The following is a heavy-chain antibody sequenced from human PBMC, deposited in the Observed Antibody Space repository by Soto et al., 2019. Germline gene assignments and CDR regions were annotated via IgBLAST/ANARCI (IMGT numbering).Heavy chain of an antibody. Sequence: QVQLVQSGAELRKPGASVKVSCKASGYSFSSYGINWVRQAPGQGLEWMGWINTYNGNRNYAQKLEDRVTMTTATSTNTVYMELRSLKSDDTAIYYCARERLRGYDSSGFYSWGQGTLVTVSS. CDR3: ARERLRGYDSSGFYS. CDR1: GYSFSSYG. V-gene: IGHV1-18*01. CDR2: INTYNGNR. J-gene: IGHJ4*02. D-gene: IGHD3-22*01.